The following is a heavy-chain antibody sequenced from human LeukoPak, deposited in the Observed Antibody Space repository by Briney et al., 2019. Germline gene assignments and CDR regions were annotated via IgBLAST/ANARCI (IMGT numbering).Heavy chain of an antibody. J-gene: IGHJ4*02. V-gene: IGHV3-7*04. Sequence: GGSLRLSCAASGFTFGSYYMSWVRQAPGKGLEWVANIKQDGSAKKYVDSVKGRFTISRDNAKNSLYPEMTSLRAEDTAVYYCARDKLTGDSYFIYWGQGTLVTVSS. D-gene: IGHD7-27*01. CDR2: IKQDGSAK. CDR1: GFTFGSYY. CDR3: ARDKLTGDSYFIY.